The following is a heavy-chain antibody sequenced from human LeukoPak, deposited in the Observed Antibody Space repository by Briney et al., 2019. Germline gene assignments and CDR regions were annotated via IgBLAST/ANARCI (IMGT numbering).Heavy chain of an antibody. V-gene: IGHV4-61*02. CDR3: ASKSPLDWNFDY. CDR2: IYTSGST. D-gene: IGHD1-1*01. Sequence: PSQTLSLTCTVSGGSISSGSYYWSWIRQPAGKGLEWIGRIYTSGSTNYNPSLKSRVTISVDTSKNQFSLKLSSVTAADTAVYYCASKSPLDWNFDYWGQGTLVTVSS. J-gene: IGHJ4*02. CDR1: GGSISSGSYY.